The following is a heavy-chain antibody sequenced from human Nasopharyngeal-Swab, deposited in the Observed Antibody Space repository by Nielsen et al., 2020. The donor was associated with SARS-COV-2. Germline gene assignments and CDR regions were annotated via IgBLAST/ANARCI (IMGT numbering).Heavy chain of an antibody. V-gene: IGHV3-48*01. D-gene: IGHD1-1*01. CDR3: VRDGYTTGRNDAFDI. Sequence: GSLRLSCAASGFSFSTYTMNWVRQAPGKGLEWLSSISSDSSAKYYVDSVKGRFTISRDNAKNSLYLQMNSLRVEDTAVYYCVRDGYTTGRNDAFDIWGQGTMVTVSS. CDR2: ISSDSSAK. CDR1: GFSFSTYT. J-gene: IGHJ3*02.